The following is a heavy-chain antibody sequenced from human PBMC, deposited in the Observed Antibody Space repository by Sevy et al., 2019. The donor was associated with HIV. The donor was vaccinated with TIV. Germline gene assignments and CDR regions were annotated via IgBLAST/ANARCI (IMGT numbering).Heavy chain of an antibody. Sequence: GGSLRLSCAASGFIFSTYWMTWVRQAPGKGLEWVANINQDGSETNYVDSVEGRFTISRDNAKNSLYLQMNSQRVEDTAVYYCARVKGISTVRADLDWFDPWGQGTLVTVSS. V-gene: IGHV3-7*03. CDR2: INQDGSET. CDR1: GFIFSTYW. CDR3: ARVKGISTVRADLDWFDP. J-gene: IGHJ5*02. D-gene: IGHD3-10*01.